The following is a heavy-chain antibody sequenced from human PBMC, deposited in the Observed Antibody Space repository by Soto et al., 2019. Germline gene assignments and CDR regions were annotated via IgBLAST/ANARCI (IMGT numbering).Heavy chain of an antibody. D-gene: IGHD3-10*01. CDR2: IDPSDSYT. CDR1: GYSFTSYW. V-gene: IGHV5-10-1*01. CDR3: ARQDGSGSFFYYYGMDV. J-gene: IGHJ6*02. Sequence: LKISCKGSGYSFTSYWISWVRQMPGKGLEWMGRIDPSDSYTNYSPSFQGHVTISADKSISTAYLQWSSLKASDTAMYYCARQDGSGSFFYYYGMDVWGQGTTVTVS.